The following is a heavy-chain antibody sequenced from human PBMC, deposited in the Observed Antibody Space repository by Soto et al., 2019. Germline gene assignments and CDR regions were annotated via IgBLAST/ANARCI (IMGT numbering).Heavy chain of an antibody. J-gene: IGHJ5*02. Sequence: QVHLMQSGAEVKKPGSSVKVSCKASGGTFGSDAITWVRQAPGQGLEWVGRIIPIFGTTNYAQNLQGRVTISADKSTLTSYMELHSLTSDDTALYYCARDRTDSGYYTNWLDPWGQGTQATVSS. CDR2: IIPIFGTT. V-gene: IGHV1-69*06. CDR3: ARDRTDSGYYTNWLDP. D-gene: IGHD3-22*01. CDR1: GGTFGSDA.